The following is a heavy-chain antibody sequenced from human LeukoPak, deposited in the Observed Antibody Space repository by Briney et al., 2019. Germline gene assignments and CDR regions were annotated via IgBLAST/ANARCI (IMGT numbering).Heavy chain of an antibody. D-gene: IGHD6-13*01. CDR1: GGSFSGYY. CDR2: INRSGST. J-gene: IGHJ6*04. CDR3: ARRYSSSCQQPALLDV. V-gene: IGHV4-34*01. Sequence: PSETLSLTCAVYGGSFSGYYWSWIRQPPGKGLEWIGEINRSGSTNYNPSLKSRVTISVDTSKNQFSLKLSSVTAADTAVYYCARRYSSSCQQPALLDVWGKGTTVTVSS.